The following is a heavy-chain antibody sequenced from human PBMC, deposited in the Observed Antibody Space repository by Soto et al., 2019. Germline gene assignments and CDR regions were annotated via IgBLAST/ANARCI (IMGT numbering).Heavy chain of an antibody. CDR2: INHSGST. D-gene: IGHD6-19*01. CDR1: GGSFSGYY. CDR3: ARAVGGSFRSGWYVDY. Sequence: SETLSLTCAVYGGSFSGYYWSWIRQPPGRGLEWIGEINHSGSTSYNPSLRSRVTISVDTSKHQFSLNVSSVTAADTAVFYCARAVGGSFRSGWYVDYWGQGTLVTVSS. J-gene: IGHJ4*02. V-gene: IGHV4-34*01.